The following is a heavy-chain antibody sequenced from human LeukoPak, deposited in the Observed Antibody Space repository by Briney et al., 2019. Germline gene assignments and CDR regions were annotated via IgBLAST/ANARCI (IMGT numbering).Heavy chain of an antibody. V-gene: IGHV1-69*13. Sequence: GASVKVSCKASGGTFSSYDISWVRQAPGQGFEWMGEFIPIFGTANYAQNFQGRVMITADESTSTAYMELSSLRSEDTAVYYCARSPPGLIYMDVWGKGTTVSVSS. CDR3: ARSPPGLIYMDV. CDR2: FIPIFGTA. CDR1: GGTFSSYD. D-gene: IGHD2-8*01. J-gene: IGHJ6*03.